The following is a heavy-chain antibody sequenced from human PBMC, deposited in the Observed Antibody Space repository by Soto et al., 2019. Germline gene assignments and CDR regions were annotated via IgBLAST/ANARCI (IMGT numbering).Heavy chain of an antibody. CDR1: GFTVSSNY. Sequence: EVQLVESGGGLVQPGGSLRLSCAASGFTVSSNYMSWVRQAPGKGLEGVAVIYSGGSTYYADSVKGRFTISRDNSKNTLYLQMNSLRAEDTAVYYCAKGDCSSTSCPPAFDIWGQGTMVTVSS. CDR3: AKGDCSSTSCPPAFDI. D-gene: IGHD2-2*01. V-gene: IGHV3-66*01. J-gene: IGHJ3*02. CDR2: IYSGGST.